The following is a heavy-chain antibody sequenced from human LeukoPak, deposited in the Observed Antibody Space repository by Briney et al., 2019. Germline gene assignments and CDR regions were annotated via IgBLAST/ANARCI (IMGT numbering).Heavy chain of an antibody. V-gene: IGHV3-53*01. CDR3: ASESGSYYDY. D-gene: IGHD1-26*01. Sequence: GGSLRLSCAASGFTFSRNWMHWVRQVPGKGLEWVSVIYSGGSTYYADSVKGRFTISRDNSKNTLYLQMNSLRAEDTAVYYCASESGSYYDYWGQGTLVTVSS. CDR1: GFTFSRNW. CDR2: IYSGGST. J-gene: IGHJ4*02.